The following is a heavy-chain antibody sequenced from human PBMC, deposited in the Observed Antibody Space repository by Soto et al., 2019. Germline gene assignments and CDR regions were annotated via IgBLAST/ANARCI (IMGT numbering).Heavy chain of an antibody. CDR3: ARSLGYSGYDMVLYYFDY. V-gene: IGHV1-69*13. J-gene: IGHJ4*02. CDR2: IIPIFGTA. CDR1: VRTFSSYA. D-gene: IGHD5-12*01. Sequence: SGKVSCKASVRTFSSYAISWVRQAPGQGLEWMGGIIPIFGTANYAQKFQGRVTITADESTSTAYMELSSLRSEDTAVYYCARSLGYSGYDMVLYYFDYWGQGTLVTVSS.